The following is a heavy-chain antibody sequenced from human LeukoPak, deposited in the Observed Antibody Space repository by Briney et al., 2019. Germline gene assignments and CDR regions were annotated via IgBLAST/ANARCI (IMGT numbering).Heavy chain of an antibody. V-gene: IGHV1-18*04. CDR3: ARDLDLDANGVFDY. J-gene: IGHJ4*02. Sequence: GASVKVSCKASGYTFTSYGISWVRQAPGQGLEWLGWISAYNGNTNYAQKLQARVTMTTGTSTSTAYMELRSLRSDNTAVYYCARDLDLDANGVFDYWGQGTLVTVSS. D-gene: IGHD3-10*01. CDR2: ISAYNGNT. CDR1: GYTFTSYG.